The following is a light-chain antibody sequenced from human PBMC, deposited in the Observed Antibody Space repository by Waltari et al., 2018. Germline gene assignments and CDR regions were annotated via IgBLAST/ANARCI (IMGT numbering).Light chain of an antibody. V-gene: IGKV1-5*03. J-gene: IGKJ4*01. CDR3: QQYNSYSALT. CDR2: KAS. Sequence: DIQMTQSPSTLSASVGDRVTLTCRASPNIASWVAWYQHKPGKAPNLLIYKASTLESGVPSRFSGSGSGTVFTLTISSLRPDDFATYYCQQYNSYSALTFGGGTKV. CDR1: PNIASW.